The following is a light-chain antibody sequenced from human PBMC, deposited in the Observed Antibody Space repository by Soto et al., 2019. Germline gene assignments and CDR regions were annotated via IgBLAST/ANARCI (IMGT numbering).Light chain of an antibody. CDR3: SSYSGGNRYF. CDR2: EVK. CDR1: SSQVAFYNY. J-gene: IGLJ1*01. Sequence: GASSQVAFYNYVSWYQQHPGKAPKLIIYEVKKRPSGVPHRFSGSKSGDTASLTVSGLRPEDEADYYCSSYSGGNRYFLGHGTKVTV. V-gene: IGLV2-8*01.